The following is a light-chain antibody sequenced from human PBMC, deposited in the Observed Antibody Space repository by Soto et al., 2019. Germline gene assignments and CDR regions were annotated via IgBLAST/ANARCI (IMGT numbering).Light chain of an antibody. Sequence: DIVMAQTPLSSPVTLGQPASISCRSSRSLVHADGNTYLSWLQQRPGQPPRLLIYEISKRFSGVPDRFSGSGAGADFTLKISRVEAEDVGVYFCMQATQFPHTFGQGTKLEIK. CDR1: RSLVHADGNTY. V-gene: IGKV2-24*01. J-gene: IGKJ2*01. CDR3: MQATQFPHT. CDR2: EIS.